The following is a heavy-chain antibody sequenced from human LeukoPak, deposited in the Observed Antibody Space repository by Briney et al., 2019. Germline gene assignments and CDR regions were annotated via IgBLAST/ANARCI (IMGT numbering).Heavy chain of an antibody. J-gene: IGHJ4*02. CDR3: AREAIVVGPAAAFDY. V-gene: IGHV1-46*01. CDR2: INPSGGST. D-gene: IGHD2-2*01. Sequence: ASVKVSCKASGYTFTSYCMHWVRQAPGQGLEWMGIINPSGGSTSYTQKFQGRVTMTRDTSTSTVYMELSSLRSEDTAVYYCAREAIVVGPAAAFDYWGQGTLVTVSS. CDR1: GYTFTSYC.